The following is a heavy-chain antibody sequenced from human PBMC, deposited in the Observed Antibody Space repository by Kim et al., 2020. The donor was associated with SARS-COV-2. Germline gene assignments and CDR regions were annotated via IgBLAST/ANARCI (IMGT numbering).Heavy chain of an antibody. V-gene: IGHV3-21*04. CDR1: GFTFSSYS. D-gene: IGHD3-16*01. J-gene: IGHJ2*01. Sequence: GGSLRLSCAASGFTFSSYSMNWVRQAPGKGLEWVSSISSSSSYIYYADSVKGRFTISRDHAKNSLYLQMNSLRAEDTAVYYCARDWGRNWYFDLWGRGTLVTVSS. CDR2: ISSSSSYI. CDR3: ARDWGRNWYFDL.